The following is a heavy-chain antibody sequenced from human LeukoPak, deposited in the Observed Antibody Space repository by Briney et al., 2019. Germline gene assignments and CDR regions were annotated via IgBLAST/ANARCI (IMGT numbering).Heavy chain of an antibody. CDR2: VYYSGST. CDR3: ARTEYYFDY. V-gene: IGHV4-59*01. CDR1: NGSISSYY. D-gene: IGHD3-10*01. Sequence: SETLSLICTVSNGSISSYYWSWIRQPPGKGLEWIGYVYYSGSTNFNPSLKSRVTISVDTSKNQFSLKLSSVTAADTAVYYCARTEYYFDYWGQGTLVTVSS. J-gene: IGHJ4*02.